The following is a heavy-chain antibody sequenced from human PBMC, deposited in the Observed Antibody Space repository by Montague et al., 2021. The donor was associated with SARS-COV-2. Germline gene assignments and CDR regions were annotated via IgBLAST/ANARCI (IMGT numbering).Heavy chain of an antibody. CDR2: LYYSWRT. CDR1: GGSTSSSSYY. J-gene: IGHJ5*02. Sequence: SETLSLTCTVSGGSTSSSSYYWGWIRQPPGKGLAGIGNLYYSWRTYYNPSLKTRVTSSLDTSKNQFFLKLSSLTAADTAVYYCAGHARRSTECLDPWGQGTLVTVSA. V-gene: IGHV4-39*01. D-gene: IGHD3-3*01. CDR3: AGHARRSTECLDP.